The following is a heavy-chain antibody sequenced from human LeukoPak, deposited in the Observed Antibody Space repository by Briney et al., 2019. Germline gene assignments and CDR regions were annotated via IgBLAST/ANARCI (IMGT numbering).Heavy chain of an antibody. Sequence: PSGTLSLTCVVSGYSISSGYQWAWIRQPPGKGLEWIGEINHSGSTNYNPSLKSRVTISVDTSKNQFSLKLSSVTAADTAVYYCARGRGLYYYGSGSRRNYFDYWGQGTLVTVSS. D-gene: IGHD3-10*01. CDR2: INHSGST. J-gene: IGHJ4*02. CDR3: ARGRGLYYYGSGSRRNYFDY. V-gene: IGHV4-38-2*01. CDR1: GYSISSGYQ.